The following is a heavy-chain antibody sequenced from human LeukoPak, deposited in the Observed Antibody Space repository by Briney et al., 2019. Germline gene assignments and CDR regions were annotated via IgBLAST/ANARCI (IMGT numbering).Heavy chain of an antibody. Sequence: SETLSLTCTVSGYSISSGYYWGWIRPPPGKGLEWIGSIYHSGSTYSNPSLKSRVIISVDTSKNQFSLKLSSVTAADTAVYFCARGNLGGSSSVFDYWGQGTLVTVSS. D-gene: IGHD6-6*01. V-gene: IGHV4-38-2*02. CDR3: ARGNLGGSSSVFDY. J-gene: IGHJ4*02. CDR2: IYHSGST. CDR1: GYSISSGYY.